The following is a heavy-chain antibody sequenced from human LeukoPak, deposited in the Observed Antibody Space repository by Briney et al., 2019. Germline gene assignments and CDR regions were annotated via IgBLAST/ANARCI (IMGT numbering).Heavy chain of an antibody. D-gene: IGHD1-26*01. V-gene: IGHV3-21*05. CDR3: ARDRAGGYLLNDFDL. Sequence: GGSLRLSCAASGFTSSSYSMNWVRQAPGKGLEWISYVSSSSSYISYADSVKGRFTISRDNAKNSLYLQMNSLRVEDTAAYYCARDRAGGYLLNDFDLWGQGTLVTVSS. CDR1: GFTSSSYS. CDR2: VSSSSSYI. J-gene: IGHJ4*02.